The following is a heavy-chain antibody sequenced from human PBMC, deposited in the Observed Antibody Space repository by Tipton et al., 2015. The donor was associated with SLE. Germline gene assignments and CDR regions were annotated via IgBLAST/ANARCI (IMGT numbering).Heavy chain of an antibody. Sequence: TLSLTCTVSGDSISSGDYYWGWIRQPPGKGLEWIGSIYHSGSTYYNPSLKSRVTISVDTSKNQFSLKLSSVTAADTAVYYCARDRTVGAPRWFDPWGRGTLVTVSS. J-gene: IGHJ5*02. CDR1: GDSISSGDYY. CDR3: ARDRTVGAPRWFDP. V-gene: IGHV4-39*07. CDR2: IYHSGST. D-gene: IGHD1-26*01.